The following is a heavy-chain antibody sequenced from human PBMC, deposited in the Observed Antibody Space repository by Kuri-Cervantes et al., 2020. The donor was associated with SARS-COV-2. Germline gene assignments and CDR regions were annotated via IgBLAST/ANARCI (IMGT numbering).Heavy chain of an antibody. CDR3: ARAGYSTGWFPDWYLDL. Sequence: GESLKISCAASGFTVSTNYMSWVRQAPGKGLEWGSIIYSGGTTYYADSVKGRFTISRDNSKNTVNLQMNSLRGEDTALYYCARAGYSTGWFPDWYLDLWGRGTLVTVSS. J-gene: IGHJ2*01. V-gene: IGHV3-53*01. D-gene: IGHD6-19*01. CDR1: GFTVSTNY. CDR2: IYSGGTT.